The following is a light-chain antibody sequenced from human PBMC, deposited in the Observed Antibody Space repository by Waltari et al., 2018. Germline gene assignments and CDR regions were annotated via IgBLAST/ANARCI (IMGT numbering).Light chain of an antibody. J-gene: IGKJ4*01. Sequence: EIVLTQSPGTLSLSPGERATLSCRASQSVSTYYLAWYQHKPGQAPRLVIYGASTRAACIPDRFSGSGSGTDFTLTISGLEPEDFAVYYCQQYGTSPPLTFGGGTKVEIK. CDR1: QSVSTYY. CDR3: QQYGTSPPLT. CDR2: GAS. V-gene: IGKV3-20*01.